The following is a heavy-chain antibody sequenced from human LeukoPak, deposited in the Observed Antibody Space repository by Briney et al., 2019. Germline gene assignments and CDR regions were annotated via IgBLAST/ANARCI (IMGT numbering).Heavy chain of an antibody. CDR2: INRDGSRR. Sequence: GGSLRLSCAASGFTFRNYWMHWLRQVPEKGLVWVSRINRDGSRRDYADSVKGRFTISRDNAKNSLYLQMNSLRAEDTALYYCARGLWVAARAGNDAFDIWGQGTMVTVSS. CDR3: ARGLWVAARAGNDAFDI. CDR1: GFTFRNYW. D-gene: IGHD6-6*01. V-gene: IGHV3-74*01. J-gene: IGHJ3*02.